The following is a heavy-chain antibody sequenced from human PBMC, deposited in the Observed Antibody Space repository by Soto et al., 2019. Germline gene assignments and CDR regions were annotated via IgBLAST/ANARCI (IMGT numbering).Heavy chain of an antibody. CDR3: ARDGQCELQEGLYYYYGMDV. V-gene: IGHV3-33*01. CDR1: GFTFSSYG. J-gene: IGHJ6*02. CDR2: IWYDGSNK. D-gene: IGHD1-26*01. Sequence: QVQLVESGGGVVQPGRSLRLSCAASGFTFSSYGMHWVRQAPGKGLEWVAVIWYDGSNKYYADSVKGRFTISRDNSKNTLYLQMNSLRAEDRAVYYCARDGQCELQEGLYYYYGMDVWGQGTTVTVSS.